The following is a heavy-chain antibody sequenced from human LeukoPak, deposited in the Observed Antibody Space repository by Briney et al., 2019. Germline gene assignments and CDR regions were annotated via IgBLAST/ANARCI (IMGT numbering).Heavy chain of an antibody. V-gene: IGHV4-38-2*01. J-gene: IGHJ5*02. CDR2: IYHSGST. D-gene: IGHD7-27*01. CDR1: GYSISSGYY. CDR3: ARGSNWGWNWFDP. Sequence: SETLSLTCAVSGYSISSGYYLGWIRQPPGKGLEWIGSIYHSGSTYYNPSLKSRVTISVDTSKNQFSLKLSSVTAADTAVYYCARGSNWGWNWFDPWGQGTLVTVSS.